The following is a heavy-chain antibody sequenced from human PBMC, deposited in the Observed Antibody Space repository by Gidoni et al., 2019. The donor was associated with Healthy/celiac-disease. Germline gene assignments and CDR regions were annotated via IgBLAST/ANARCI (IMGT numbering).Heavy chain of an antibody. V-gene: IGHV4-34*01. Sequence: QVQLQQWGAGLLKPSETLSLTCAVYGGSFSGYYWSWIRQPPGKGLEWMGEINHSGSTNYNPSLKSRVTISVDTSKNQFSRKLSSVTAADTAVYYCARGSSGWYGSYFDYWGQGTLVTVSS. CDR3: ARGSSGWYGSYFDY. CDR1: GGSFSGYY. D-gene: IGHD6-19*01. CDR2: INHSGST. J-gene: IGHJ4*02.